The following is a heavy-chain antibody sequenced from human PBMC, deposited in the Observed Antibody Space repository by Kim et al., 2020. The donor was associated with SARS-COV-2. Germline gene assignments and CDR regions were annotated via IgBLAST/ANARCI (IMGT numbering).Heavy chain of an antibody. V-gene: IGHV3-73*01. CDR3: TPATGAPSSFCHAFD. CDR2: IRSKRNSYAT. J-gene: IGHJ3*02. D-gene: IGHD1-1*01. Sequence: GGSLRLSCAASGFTFSGSAMHWVRQASGKGLEWVGRIRSKRNSYATAYSAPGKGTITISRDDSKHTAYLQMKNAKTKATAVYYNTPATGAPSSFCHAFD. CDR1: GFTFSGSA.